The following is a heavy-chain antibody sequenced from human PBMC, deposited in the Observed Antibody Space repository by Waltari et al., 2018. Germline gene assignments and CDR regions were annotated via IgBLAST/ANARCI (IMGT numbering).Heavy chain of an antibody. CDR1: GGSFSVYF. J-gene: IGHJ6*02. D-gene: IGHD5-12*01. CDR2: IKHSGST. Sequence: QVQLQQWGAGLLKPSETLSLTCAVHGGSFSVYFWTWFRQPPGKGQEGIGEIKHSGSTNYNPSLKSRVTTSVDTSKKQFSLKVRSVTAADTAVYYCARGPHRNRLQLNNNYSGMDVWGQGTTVTVSS. V-gene: IGHV4-34*02. CDR3: ARGPHRNRLQLNNNYSGMDV.